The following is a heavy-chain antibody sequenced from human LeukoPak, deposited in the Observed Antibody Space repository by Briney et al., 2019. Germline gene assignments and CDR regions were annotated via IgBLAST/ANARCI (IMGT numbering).Heavy chain of an antibody. J-gene: IGHJ6*04. CDR1: GGSFSGYY. CDR2: INHSGST. D-gene: IGHD3-9*01. CDR3: ARVTVLRYFDWSTYYYGMDV. Sequence: SETLSLTCAVYGGSFSGYYWSWIRQPPGKGLEWIGEINHSGSTNYNPSPKSRVTISVDTSKNQFSLKLSSVTAADTAVYYCARVTVLRYFDWSTYYYGMDVWGKGTTVTVSS. V-gene: IGHV4-34*01.